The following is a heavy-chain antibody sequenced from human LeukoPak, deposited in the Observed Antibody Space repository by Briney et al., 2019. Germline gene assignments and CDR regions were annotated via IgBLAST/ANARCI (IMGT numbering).Heavy chain of an antibody. Sequence: GGSLRLSCAASGFTFSDYYMSWIRQAPGKGLEWVSSISSSSTYIYYADSVKGRFTISRDNAKNSLYVQMNSLRAEDTAVYYCARLTTGPFYFDYWGQGTLVTVSS. CDR1: GFTFSDYY. D-gene: IGHD3-22*01. J-gene: IGHJ4*02. V-gene: IGHV3-11*06. CDR3: ARLTTGPFYFDY. CDR2: ISSSSTYI.